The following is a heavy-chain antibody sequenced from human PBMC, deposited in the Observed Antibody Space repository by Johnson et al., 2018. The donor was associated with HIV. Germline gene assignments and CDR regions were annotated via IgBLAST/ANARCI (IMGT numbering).Heavy chain of an antibody. V-gene: IGHV3-7*01. CDR2: IKQDGSEK. CDR1: GFTFSSYW. CDR3: ARPVTVVLPAGAFDF. Sequence: VQLVESGGGLVQPGGSLRLSCAASGFTFSSYWMSWVRQAPGKGLEWVANIKQDGSEKYYVDSVKGRFTISRDNAKNSLYLQMNSLRAEDTAVYYCARPVTVVLPAGAFDFWGPGTMVTVSS. D-gene: IGHD2-2*01. J-gene: IGHJ3*01.